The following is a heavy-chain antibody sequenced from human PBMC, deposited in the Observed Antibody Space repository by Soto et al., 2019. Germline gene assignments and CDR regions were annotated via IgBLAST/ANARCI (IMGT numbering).Heavy chain of an antibody. J-gene: IGHJ3*02. CDR1: GFAFSTYD. Sequence: AGGSLRLSCAASGFAFSTYDMHWFRQATGEGLEWVSAIGTAGDTHYLGSVKGRFTISRDNGRNYLYLQMNSLRAGDTAVYYCARDPSGWGLDIWGQGTMVTVSS. CDR3: ARDPSGWGLDI. V-gene: IGHV3-13*01. CDR2: IGTAGDT. D-gene: IGHD6-19*01.